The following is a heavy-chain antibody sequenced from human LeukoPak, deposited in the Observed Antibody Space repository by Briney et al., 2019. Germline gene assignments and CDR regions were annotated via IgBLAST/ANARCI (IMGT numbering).Heavy chain of an antibody. CDR2: ISSSSSYI. J-gene: IGHJ3*02. Sequence: GGSLRLSCAASGFTFSSYSMNWVRQAPGKGLEWVSSISSSSSYIYYADSVKGRFTISRDNAKNTLYPQMNSLRAEDTAVYYCAKRSDSYGSGSYYRDAFDIWGQGTMVTVSS. D-gene: IGHD3-10*01. V-gene: IGHV3-21*04. CDR1: GFTFSSYS. CDR3: AKRSDSYGSGSYYRDAFDI.